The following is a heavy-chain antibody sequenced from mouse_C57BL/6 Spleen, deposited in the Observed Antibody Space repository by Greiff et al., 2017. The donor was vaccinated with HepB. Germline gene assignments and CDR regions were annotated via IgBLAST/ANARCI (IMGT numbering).Heavy chain of an antibody. CDR2: INPNTGGT. J-gene: IGHJ4*01. CDR3: ASLYYYGRSYAMDY. D-gene: IGHD1-1*01. Sequence: VQLQQSGPELVKPGASVKLSCKASGYTFTDYYMNWVKQSHGKSLEWIGDINPNTGGTSYNQKFKGKATLTVDKSSSTAYMELRSLTSEDSAVYDCASLYYYGRSYAMDYWGQGTSVTVSS. CDR1: GYTFTDYY. V-gene: IGHV1-26*01.